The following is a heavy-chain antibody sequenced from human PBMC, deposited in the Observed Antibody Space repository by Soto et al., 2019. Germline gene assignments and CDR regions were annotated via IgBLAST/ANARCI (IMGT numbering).Heavy chain of an antibody. D-gene: IGHD5-18*01. J-gene: IGHJ4*02. CDR2: INHSGST. CDR3: ARGRYSSGLL. V-gene: IGHV4-34*01. CDR1: GGSFSGYY. Sequence: QVQLQQWGAGLLKPSETLSLTCAVYGGSFSGYYWSWIRQPPGKGLEWIGEINHSGSTNYNPSLKSRVTISVDTSKNQFSLKLSSVTAADTAVYYCARGRYSSGLLWGQGTLVTVSS.